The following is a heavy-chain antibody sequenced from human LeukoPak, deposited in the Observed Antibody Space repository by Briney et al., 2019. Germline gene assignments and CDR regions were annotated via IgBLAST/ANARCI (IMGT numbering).Heavy chain of an antibody. CDR2: IKSDGSIT. J-gene: IGHJ5*02. CDR1: GFTLSNYW. CDR3: VRARVGGTDRWFDP. D-gene: IGHD4-23*01. V-gene: IGHV3-74*01. Sequence: GGSLSRSCAASGFTLSNYWMHWVRQAPGKGLVWVSRIKSDGSITTYADSVKGRFTISRDNAKNTLYLQMTSLRPEDTAVYYCVRARVGGTDRWFDPWGQGTLVTVSS.